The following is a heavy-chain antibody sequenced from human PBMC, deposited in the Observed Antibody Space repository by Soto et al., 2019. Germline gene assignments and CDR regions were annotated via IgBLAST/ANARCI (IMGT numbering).Heavy chain of an antibody. D-gene: IGHD3-22*01. Sequence: EVPLVESGGGLVQPGGSLRLSCAASGFTFSSYWMHWVRQAPGKGLVWVSRINSDGSSTSYADSVKGRFTISRDNAKNTLYLQMNSLRAEDTAVYYCAREGGWLRYYFDYWGQGTLVTVSS. CDR2: INSDGSST. J-gene: IGHJ4*02. CDR3: AREGGWLRYYFDY. CDR1: GFTFSSYW. V-gene: IGHV3-74*01.